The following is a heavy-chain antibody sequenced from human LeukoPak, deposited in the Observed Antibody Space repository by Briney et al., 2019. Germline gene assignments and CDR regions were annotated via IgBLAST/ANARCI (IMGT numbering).Heavy chain of an antibody. CDR3: ARGRYCSSTSCYIKFDY. V-gene: IGHV1-69*13. Sequence: SVKVSCKASGGTFSSYAISWVRQAPGQGLEWMGGIIPIFGTANYAQKFQGRVTITADESTSTAYMELSSLRSEDTAVYYCARGRYCSSTSCYIKFDYWRRGTLVTVSS. D-gene: IGHD2-2*02. CDR1: GGTFSSYA. J-gene: IGHJ4*02. CDR2: IIPIFGTA.